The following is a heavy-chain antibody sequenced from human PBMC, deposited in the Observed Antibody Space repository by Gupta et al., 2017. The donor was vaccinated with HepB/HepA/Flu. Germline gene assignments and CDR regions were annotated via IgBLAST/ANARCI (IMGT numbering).Heavy chain of an antibody. D-gene: IGHD2-2*01. J-gene: IGHJ6*02. CDR3: AKDLLFRKHCSSTSCYGPGDSSSSSWGMDV. Sequence: QVQLVESGGGVVQPGRSLRLSCAASGFTFSSYGMHWVRQAPGKGLEWVAVISYDGSNKYYADSVKGRFTISRDNSKNTLYLQMNSLRAEDTAVYYCAKDLLFRKHCSSTSCYGPGDSSSSSWGMDVWGQGTTVTVSS. V-gene: IGHV3-30*18. CDR2: ISYDGSNK. CDR1: GFTFSSYG.